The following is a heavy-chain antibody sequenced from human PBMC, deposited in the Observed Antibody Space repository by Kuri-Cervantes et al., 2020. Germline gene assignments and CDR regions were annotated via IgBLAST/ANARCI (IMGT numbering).Heavy chain of an antibody. CDR2: ISSSSSYI. CDR1: GFTFSNAW. J-gene: IGHJ5*02. D-gene: IGHD3-22*01. Sequence: GGSLRLSCAASGFTFSNAWMSWVRQAPGKGLEWVSSISSSSSYIYYADSVKGRFTISRDNAKNSLYLQMNSLRAEDTAVYYCARDLYYDSSGYYTNWFDPWGQGTLVTVSS. V-gene: IGHV3-21*03. CDR3: ARDLYYDSSGYYTNWFDP.